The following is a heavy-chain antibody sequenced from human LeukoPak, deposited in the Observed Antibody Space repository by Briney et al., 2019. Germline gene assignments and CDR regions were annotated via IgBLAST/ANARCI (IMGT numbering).Heavy chain of an antibody. CDR2: ISGSGGST. CDR3: AKTDCSSTSCYMPFDN. Sequence: PGGSLRLSCAASGFTFSSYAMSWVRQAPGKGLEWVSAISGSGGSTYYADSVKGRFTISRDNSKNTLYLQMNSLRAEDTAVYYCAKTDCSSTSCYMPFDNWGQGTLATVSS. J-gene: IGHJ4*02. CDR1: GFTFSSYA. V-gene: IGHV3-23*01. D-gene: IGHD2-2*02.